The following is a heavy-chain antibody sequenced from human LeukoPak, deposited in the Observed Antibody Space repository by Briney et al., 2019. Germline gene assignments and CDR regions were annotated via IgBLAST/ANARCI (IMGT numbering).Heavy chain of an antibody. CDR2: ISTSSSTI. V-gene: IGHV3-48*02. Sequence: PGGSLRLPCVASGFTFSSYNINWVRQAPGKGLEWVSYISTSSSTIHYADSVKGRFTISRDNAKNSLYLQMNSLRDEDTAVYYCARAVSGNIYGYGYWGQGTLVTVSS. D-gene: IGHD5-18*01. J-gene: IGHJ4*02. CDR1: GFTFSSYN. CDR3: ARAVSGNIYGYGY.